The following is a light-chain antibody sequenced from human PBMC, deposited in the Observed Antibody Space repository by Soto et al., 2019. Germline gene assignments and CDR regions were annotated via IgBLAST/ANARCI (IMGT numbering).Light chain of an antibody. CDR2: TAS. Sequence: DVKMKQSPGTLSVYVGDRVTITCRASQLISSWLAWYQQKPGKAPRLLIYTASSMERGVPARFSGSGSGTEFPLTITSQPADDIANYCRHQYNMFCTFGEGTNVDIK. CDR3: HQYNMFCT. CDR1: QLISSW. J-gene: IGKJ4*01. V-gene: IGKV1-5*03.